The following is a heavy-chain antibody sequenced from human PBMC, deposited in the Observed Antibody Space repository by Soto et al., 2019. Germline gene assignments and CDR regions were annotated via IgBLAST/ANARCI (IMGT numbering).Heavy chain of an antibody. D-gene: IGHD2-8*01. CDR1: GFTFSSYG. CDR3: VKLRDFVVLPAGILDY. J-gene: IGHJ4*02. Sequence: EVQLLESGGGLVQPGGSLRLTCAASGFTFSSYGISWIRLSPGKGLEWVSVISGGGDTTYYTPSVKGRFTISRDDFRNTLYLQMNSLRTEDTAIYYCVKLRDFVVLPAGILDYWGPGTLVTVSS. V-gene: IGHV3-23*01. CDR2: ISGGGDTT.